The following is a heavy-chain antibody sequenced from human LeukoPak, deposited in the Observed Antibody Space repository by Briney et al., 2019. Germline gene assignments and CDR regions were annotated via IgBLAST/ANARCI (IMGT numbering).Heavy chain of an antibody. D-gene: IGHD6-19*01. CDR2: INTDGSST. CDR3: VARGGWARFDY. J-gene: IGHJ4*02. Sequence: GGSLRLSCAASGFTFSSYWMHWVRQAPGKGLVWVSRINTDGSSTSYADSVKGRFTISRDNSKNTLYLQMNSLRAEDTAVYYCVARGGWARFDYWGQGTLVTVSS. V-gene: IGHV3-74*01. CDR1: GFTFSSYW.